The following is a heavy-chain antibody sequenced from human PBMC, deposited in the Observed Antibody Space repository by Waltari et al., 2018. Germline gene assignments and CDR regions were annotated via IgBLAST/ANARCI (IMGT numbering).Heavy chain of an antibody. Sequence: EVRLAESGGGLVKPGGSLRLSCPASGFHFSAYDLNWVRQAPGTGLEWVSSIGGTHSNIFYADSVKGRFTVSRDNAKNSLYLQMDNLRAEDSGLYFCTRDLYGSGGDWFDPWGQGTLVTVSS. V-gene: IGHV3-21*03. D-gene: IGHD3-10*01. CDR2: IGGTHSNI. J-gene: IGHJ5*02. CDR3: TRDLYGSGGDWFDP. CDR1: GFHFSAYD.